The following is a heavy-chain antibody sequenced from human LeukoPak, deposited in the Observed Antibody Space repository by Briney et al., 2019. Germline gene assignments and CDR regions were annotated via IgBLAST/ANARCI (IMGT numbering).Heavy chain of an antibody. Sequence: PGGSLRLSCAASGFTFSSYWMHWVRQASGKGLVWVSRINSDGSSTSYADSVKGRFTISRDNAKNTLYLQMNSLRAEDTAVYYCARAYCSSTSCYDGYNSFDYWGQGTLVTVSS. D-gene: IGHD2-2*01. CDR2: INSDGSST. CDR3: ARAYCSSTSCYDGYNSFDY. V-gene: IGHV3-74*01. CDR1: GFTFSSYW. J-gene: IGHJ4*02.